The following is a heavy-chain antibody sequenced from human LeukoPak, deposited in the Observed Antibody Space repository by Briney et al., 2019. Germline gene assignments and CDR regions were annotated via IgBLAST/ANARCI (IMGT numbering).Heavy chain of an antibody. Sequence: GASVKVSCKVSGYTLTELSMHWVRQAPGKGLEWMGGFDPEDGETIYAQKFQGRVTMTTDTSTSTAYMELRSLRSDDTAVYYCARKVYNWFDPWGQGTLVTVSS. V-gene: IGHV1-24*01. CDR3: ARKVYNWFDP. CDR2: FDPEDGET. J-gene: IGHJ5*02. CDR1: GYTLTELS.